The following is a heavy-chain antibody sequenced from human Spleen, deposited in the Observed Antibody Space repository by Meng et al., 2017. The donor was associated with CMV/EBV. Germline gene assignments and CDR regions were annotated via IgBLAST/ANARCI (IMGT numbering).Heavy chain of an antibody. J-gene: IGHJ4*02. CDR2: IKQDGSEK. V-gene: IGHV3-7*01. D-gene: IGHD3-3*01. Sequence: GESLKISCAASGFTFSSYWMSWVRQAPGKGLEWVANIKQDGSEKYYVDSVKGRFTISRDNAKNSLYLQMNSLRAEDMAVYYCARQLGTGDDFWSGYYERPGPSCIDYWGQGTLVTVSS. CDR3: ARQLGTGDDFWSGYYERPGPSCIDY. CDR1: GFTFSSYW.